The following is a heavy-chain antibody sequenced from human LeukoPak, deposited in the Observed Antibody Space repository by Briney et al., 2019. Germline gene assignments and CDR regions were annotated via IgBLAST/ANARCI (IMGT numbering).Heavy chain of an antibody. V-gene: IGHV4-59*01. CDR1: GGSISSYY. J-gene: IGHJ6*02. CDR2: IYYSGST. CDR3: ARDLLLFGAGMDV. Sequence: SETLSLTCTVSGGSISSYYWSWIRQPPGKGLDWIGYIYYSGSTNYNPSLKSRVTISVDTSKNQFSLKLSSVTAADTAVYYCARDLLLFGAGMDVWGQGTTVTVSS. D-gene: IGHD3-10*01.